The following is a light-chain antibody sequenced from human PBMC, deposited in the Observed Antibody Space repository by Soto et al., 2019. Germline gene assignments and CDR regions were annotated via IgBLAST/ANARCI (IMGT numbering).Light chain of an antibody. J-gene: IGLJ2*01. V-gene: IGLV1-47*02. CDR2: NDN. CDR1: SSIIGSNY. CDR3: AAWDDSLSVV. Sequence: QAVVTQPPSASGTPGQRVTISCSGSSSIIGSNYVYWYQQLPGTAPKLLIYNDNQRPSGVPGRFSGSKSGTSASLAISGLRSEDEADYYCAAWDDSLSVVFGGGTKLTVL.